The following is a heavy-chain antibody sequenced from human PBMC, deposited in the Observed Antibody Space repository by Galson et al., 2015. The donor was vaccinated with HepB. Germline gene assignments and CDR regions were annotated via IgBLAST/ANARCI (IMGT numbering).Heavy chain of an antibody. CDR1: GYTFTSYA. CDR2: INAGNGNT. D-gene: IGHD6-13*01. Sequence: SCKASGYTFTSYAMHWVRQAPGQRLEWMGWINAGNGNTKYSQKFQGRVTITRDTSASTAYMELSSLRSEDTAVYYCARLYSSSWYGPLVDYWGQGTLVTVSS. J-gene: IGHJ4*02. CDR3: ARLYSSSWYGPLVDY. V-gene: IGHV1-3*01.